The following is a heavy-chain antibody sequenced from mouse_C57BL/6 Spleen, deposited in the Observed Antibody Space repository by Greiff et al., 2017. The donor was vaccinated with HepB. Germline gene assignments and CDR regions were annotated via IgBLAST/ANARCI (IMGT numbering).Heavy chain of an antibody. D-gene: IGHD1-1*01. CDR3: ARRDYGSSLYYAMDY. CDR1: GYTFPSSG. Sequence: QVHLKQPGAELGRPGASVKLSCKASGYTFPSSGITWVKQRPGQGLEWIGDIYPGSGITNYNEKFKSKATLTVDTSSSTASMQRSSLTSEDSAVYYCARRDYGSSLYYAMDYWGQGTSVTVSS. J-gene: IGHJ4*01. CDR2: IYPGSGIT. V-gene: IGHV1-55*01.